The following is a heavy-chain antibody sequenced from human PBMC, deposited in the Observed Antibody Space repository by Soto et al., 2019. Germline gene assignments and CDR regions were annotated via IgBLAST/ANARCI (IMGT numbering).Heavy chain of an antibody. CDR3: ARDYGDYSVWGYYYYGMDV. CDR1: GFTFSSYG. D-gene: IGHD4-17*01. Sequence: GGSLRLSCAASGFTFSSYGMHWVRQAPGKGLEWVAVISYDGSNKYYADYVKGRFTISRDNSKNTLYLQMNSLRAEDTAVYYCARDYGDYSVWGYYYYGMDVWGQGTTVTVSS. CDR2: ISYDGSNK. J-gene: IGHJ6*02. V-gene: IGHV3-30*03.